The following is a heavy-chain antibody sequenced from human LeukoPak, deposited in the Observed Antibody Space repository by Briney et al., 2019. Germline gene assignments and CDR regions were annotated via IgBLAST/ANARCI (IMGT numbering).Heavy chain of an antibody. CDR2: TNTDGSST. CDR3: VPTDSSGLD. CDR1: GFTFSHYW. V-gene: IGHV3-74*01. D-gene: IGHD3-22*01. Sequence: GGSLRLSCEASGFTFSHYWMHWVPHAPGKGLVWVSRTNTDGSSTSYVDSVKGRFTISRDNANNTMYLQMNSLRAEDTAMYYCVPTDSSGLDWGQGTLVTVSS. J-gene: IGHJ4*02.